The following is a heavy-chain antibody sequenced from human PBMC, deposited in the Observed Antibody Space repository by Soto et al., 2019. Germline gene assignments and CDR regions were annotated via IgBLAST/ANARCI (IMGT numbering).Heavy chain of an antibody. CDR1: GFTFSSYG. CDR3: ARAQYSSSWYPFDY. Sequence: QVQLVESGGGVVQPGRSLRLSCAASGFTFSSYGMHWVHQAPGKGLEWVAVIYYDGSNKYYADSVKGRFTISRDNSKNTLYLQMNTLRAEDTAVYYCARAQYSSSWYPFDYWGQGTLVTVSS. D-gene: IGHD6-13*01. CDR2: IYYDGSNK. J-gene: IGHJ4*02. V-gene: IGHV3-33*01.